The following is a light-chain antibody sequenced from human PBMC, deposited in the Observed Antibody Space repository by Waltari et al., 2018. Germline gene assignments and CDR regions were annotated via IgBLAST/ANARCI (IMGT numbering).Light chain of an antibody. V-gene: IGLV2-14*03. Sequence: QSALTQPASVSGSPGQSITISCTGTNSDIDAYDYFSWYQQHPGKAPKLIRDDVSGRPSGISNRFSGSKAENTASLTISGLQDEDDADYYCSSYATSNTVVFGGGTKVTVL. CDR3: SSYATSNTVV. J-gene: IGLJ2*01. CDR2: DVS. CDR1: NSDIDAYDY.